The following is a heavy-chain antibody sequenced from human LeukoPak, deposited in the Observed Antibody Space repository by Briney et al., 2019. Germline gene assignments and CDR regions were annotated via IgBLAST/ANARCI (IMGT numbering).Heavy chain of an antibody. V-gene: IGHV5-51*01. D-gene: IGHD2-2*01. CDR1: GYSFTSYW. J-gene: IGHJ4*02. CDR3: ARSPPSTYCTSTSCYPRHFDY. CDR2: IYPGDSDT. Sequence: GESLKISCKGSGYSFTSYWIGWVRQMPGKGLEWMGIIYPGDSDTRYSPSFQGQVTISADKSISTTYLQWSSLKASDTAMYYCARSPPSTYCTSTSCYPRHFDYWGQGTLVTVSS.